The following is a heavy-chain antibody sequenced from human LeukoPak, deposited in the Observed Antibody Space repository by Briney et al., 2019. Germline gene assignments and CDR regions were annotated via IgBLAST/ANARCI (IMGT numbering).Heavy chain of an antibody. J-gene: IGHJ5*02. CDR1: GFTFSSYA. D-gene: IGHD5-18*01. CDR2: ISYDGSNK. CDR3: GRDGGLRGYSYGPVLS. V-gene: IGHV3-30*04. Sequence: HGGSLRLSCAASGFTFSSYAMHWVRQAPGKGLEWVAVISYDGSNKYYADSVKGRFTISRDNSKNTLYLQMNSLRAEDTAVYYCGRDGGLRGYSYGPVLSWGQGTLVTVSS.